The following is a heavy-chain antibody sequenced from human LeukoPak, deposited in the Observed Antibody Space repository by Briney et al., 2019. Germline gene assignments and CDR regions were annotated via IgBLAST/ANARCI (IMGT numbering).Heavy chain of an antibody. CDR1: GGSISSSTYY. CDR2: ISYSGTT. D-gene: IGHD1-26*01. Sequence: SETLSLTCTVSGGSISSSTYYWGWIRQPPGKGLEWIGSISYSGTTYYNPSLRSRVTISIDTSKNQFSLKLSSVTAADTAVYYYARAYSGTYYYYINVWGTGTTVTVSS. J-gene: IGHJ6*03. V-gene: IGHV4-39*01. CDR3: ARAYSGTYYYYINV.